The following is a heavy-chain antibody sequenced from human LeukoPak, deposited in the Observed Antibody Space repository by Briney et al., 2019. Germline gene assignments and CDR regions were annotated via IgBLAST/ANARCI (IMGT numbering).Heavy chain of an antibody. D-gene: IGHD6-13*01. J-gene: IGHJ4*02. Sequence: SETLSLTCTVSGGSISSSSYYWGWIRQPPGKGLEWIGSIYCSGSTYYNPSLKSRVTISVDTSKSQFSLKLTSVTAADTAVYYCARGRIAAAGTLYWGQGTLVTVSS. V-gene: IGHV4-39*07. CDR2: IYCSGST. CDR1: GGSISSSSYY. CDR3: ARGRIAAAGTLY.